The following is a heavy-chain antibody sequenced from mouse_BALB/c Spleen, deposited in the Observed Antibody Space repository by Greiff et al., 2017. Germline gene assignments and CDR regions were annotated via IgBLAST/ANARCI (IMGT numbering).Heavy chain of an antibody. CDR1: GYTFTSYW. Sequence: VKLVESGAELARPGASVKLSCKASGYTFTSYWMQWVKQRPGQGLEWIGAIYPGDGDTRYTQKFKGKATLTADKSSSTAYMQLSSLASEDSAVYYCARGLSFWGQGTTLTVSS. V-gene: IGHV1-87*01. CDR3: ARGLSF. J-gene: IGHJ2*01. CDR2: IYPGDGDT.